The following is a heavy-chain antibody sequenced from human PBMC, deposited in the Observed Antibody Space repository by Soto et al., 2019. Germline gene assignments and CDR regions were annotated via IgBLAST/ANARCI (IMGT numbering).Heavy chain of an antibody. D-gene: IGHD2-21*01. Sequence: GGALRLSCAASGFTFTNYGMHWVRQAPDKGLEWVTGFSNDGSNKYYADSVKDRLTLSRDNSKNTLYLQMNSLRAEDTAVYYCARDGRAYCGGECYSSLDRWGQGTLVTVSS. CDR3: ARDGRAYCGGECYSSLDR. CDR1: GFTFTNYG. J-gene: IGHJ5*02. V-gene: IGHV3-30*03. CDR2: FSNDGSNK.